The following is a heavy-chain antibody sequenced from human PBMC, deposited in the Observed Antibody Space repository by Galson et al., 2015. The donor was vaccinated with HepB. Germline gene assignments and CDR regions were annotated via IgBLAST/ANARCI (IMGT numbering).Heavy chain of an antibody. D-gene: IGHD3-10*01. CDR3: TCPGSTYYYGSGSRKPNYGMDV. CDR1: GFTFSGSA. V-gene: IGHV3-73*01. J-gene: IGHJ6*02. Sequence: SLRLSCAASGFTFSGSAMHWVRQASGKGLEWVGRIRSKANSYATAYAASVKGRFTISRDDSKNTAYLQKNSLKTEDTAVYYCTCPGSTYYYGSGSRKPNYGMDVWGQGTTVTVSS. CDR2: IRSKANSYAT.